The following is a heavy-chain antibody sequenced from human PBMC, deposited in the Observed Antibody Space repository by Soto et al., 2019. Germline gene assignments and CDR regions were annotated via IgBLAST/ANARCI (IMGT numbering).Heavy chain of an antibody. V-gene: IGHV4-61*01. Sequence: QVQLQESGPGLVKPSETLSLTCTVSGGSVSSGSYYWSWIRQPPGKGLEWIGYIYYSETTNYNPSLKSRVTISVDTSKNQCSLKLNSVTAADTAVYYCARYNWNDDGDYWGQGTLVTVSS. D-gene: IGHD1-20*01. J-gene: IGHJ4*02. CDR2: IYYSETT. CDR3: ARYNWNDDGDY. CDR1: GGSVSSGSYY.